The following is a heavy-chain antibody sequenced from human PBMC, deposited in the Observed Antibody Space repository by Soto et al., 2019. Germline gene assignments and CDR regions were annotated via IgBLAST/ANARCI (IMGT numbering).Heavy chain of an antibody. D-gene: IGHD6-13*01. Sequence: QVQLVQSGSEVKKPGSSVRVSCKTSGDTFSIYTISWVRQAPGQGLEWMGRVLPFLDVTTYSQRFQGRVTITADRSTTTAYMELSSLRSEDTAVYYCARDRDTSTWPNFDSWGQGTLVTVSS. CDR3: ARDRDTSTWPNFDS. V-gene: IGHV1-69*02. CDR2: VLPFLDVT. CDR1: GDTFSIYT. J-gene: IGHJ4*02.